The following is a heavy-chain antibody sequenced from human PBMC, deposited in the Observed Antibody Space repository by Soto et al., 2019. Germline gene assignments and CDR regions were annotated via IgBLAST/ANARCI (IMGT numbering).Heavy chain of an antibody. Sequence: GGSLRLSCAASGFTFSDYYMSWIRQAPGKGLEWVSYISSSSSYTNYADSVKGRFTISRDNAKNSLYLQMNSLRAEDTAVYYCARGYSSSWYWWFDPWGQGTLVTVSS. D-gene: IGHD6-13*01. J-gene: IGHJ5*02. CDR2: ISSSSSYT. CDR1: GFTFSDYY. CDR3: ARGYSSSWYWWFDP. V-gene: IGHV3-11*06.